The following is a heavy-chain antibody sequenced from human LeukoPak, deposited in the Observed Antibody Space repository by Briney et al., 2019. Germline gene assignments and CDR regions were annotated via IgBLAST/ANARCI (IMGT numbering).Heavy chain of an antibody. V-gene: IGHV2-5*02. CDR3: AHIRDDILTGYYRPDY. D-gene: IGHD3-9*01. Sequence: SVPTLVNPTQTLTLTCTFSGFSLSTSGVGVGWIRQPPGKALEWLALIYWDDDKRYSPSLKSRLTITKDTSKNQVVLTMTNMDPVDTATYYCAHIRDDILTGYYRPDYWGQGTLVTVSS. J-gene: IGHJ4*02. CDR1: GFSLSTSGVG. CDR2: IYWDDDK.